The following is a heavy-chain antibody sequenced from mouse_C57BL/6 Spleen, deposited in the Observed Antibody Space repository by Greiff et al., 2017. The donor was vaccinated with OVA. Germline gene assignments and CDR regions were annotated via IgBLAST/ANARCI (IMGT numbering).Heavy chain of an antibody. CDR3: ARRGCSNPYDFDY. Sequence: VQLQQPGAELVMPGASVKLSCKASGYTFTSYWMPWVQQRPGQGLEWIGEIDPSDSYTNYNQKFKGKSTLTVDKSSSTAYMQLSSLTSEDSAVYDGARRGCSNPYDFDYWGQGTTLTVSS. J-gene: IGHJ2*01. CDR1: GYTFTSYW. D-gene: IGHD2-5*01. V-gene: IGHV1-69*01. CDR2: IDPSDSYT.